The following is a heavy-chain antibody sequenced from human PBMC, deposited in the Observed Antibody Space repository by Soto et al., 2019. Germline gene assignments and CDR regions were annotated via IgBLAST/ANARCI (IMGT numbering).Heavy chain of an antibody. Sequence: GGSLRLSCAASGVTFSSHSMSLVRQAPGKALEWVSAISGSGGSTYYADSVKGRFTISRDNSKNSLYLQMNSLRAEDTAVYYCAKVLFLTYYDFWSGSDYWGQGTLVTVSS. V-gene: IGHV3-23*01. CDR3: AKVLFLTYYDFWSGSDY. CDR1: GVTFSSHS. CDR2: ISGSGGST. D-gene: IGHD3-3*01. J-gene: IGHJ4*02.